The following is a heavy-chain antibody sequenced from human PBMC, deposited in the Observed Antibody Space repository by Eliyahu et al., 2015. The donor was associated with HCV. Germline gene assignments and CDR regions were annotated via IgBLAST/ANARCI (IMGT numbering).Heavy chain of an antibody. J-gene: IGHJ2*01. CDR2: ISGSGGST. Sequence: EVQLLESGGGLVQPGGSLRXSCAASGXTFSSXAMSWVRQAPGKGLEWVSAISGSGGSTYYADSVKGRFTISRDNSKNTLYLQMNSLRAEDTAVYYCAKDEEQWLDSGGYFDLWGRGTLVTVSS. CDR3: AKDEEQWLDSGGYFDL. D-gene: IGHD6-19*01. V-gene: IGHV3-23*01. CDR1: GXTFSSXA.